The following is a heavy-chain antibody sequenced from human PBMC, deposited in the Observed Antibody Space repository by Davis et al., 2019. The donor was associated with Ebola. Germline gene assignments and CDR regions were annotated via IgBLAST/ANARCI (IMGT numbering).Heavy chain of an antibody. D-gene: IGHD2-8*02. CDR1: GYSFTNYW. V-gene: IGHV5-51*01. Sequence: GESLKISCKGSGYSFTNYWIGWVRQMPGKGLEWMGIVYPGDSDTRYSPSFQGQVTISADRSISTAYLQWSSLKASDTAMYYCVRILAVYANALDIWGQGTMATVSS. CDR2: VYPGDSDT. CDR3: VRILAVYANALDI. J-gene: IGHJ3*02.